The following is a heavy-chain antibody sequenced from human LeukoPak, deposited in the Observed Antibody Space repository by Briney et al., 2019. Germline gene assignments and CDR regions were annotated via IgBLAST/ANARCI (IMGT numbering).Heavy chain of an antibody. CDR2: ISYSGST. Sequence: PSETLSLTCTVSGGSISSSSYYWGWLRQPPGKGLEWIGSISYSGSTYYNPSLKSRVTISVDTSKNQVSLKLSSVTAADTAVYYCARQLGSKNAFDIWGQGTMVTVSS. V-gene: IGHV4-39*01. J-gene: IGHJ3*02. CDR3: ARQLGSKNAFDI. CDR1: GGSISSSSYY.